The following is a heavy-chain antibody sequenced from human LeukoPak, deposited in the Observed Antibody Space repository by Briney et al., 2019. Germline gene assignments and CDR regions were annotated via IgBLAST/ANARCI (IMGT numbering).Heavy chain of an antibody. CDR1: GYIFTNYG. CDR3: ARDLFAYYDLLSPLDH. V-gene: IGHV1-18*01. J-gene: IGHJ4*02. D-gene: IGHD3-3*01. CDR2: ISTSNGHT. Sequence: ASVQVSCKTSGYIFTNYGLSWVRQAPGRGLEGMGWISTSNGHTNYAQKFQGRVTLTTDTSTRTAYMELRSLRSNDTAVYYCARDLFAYYDLLSPLDHWGQGTLVTVSS.